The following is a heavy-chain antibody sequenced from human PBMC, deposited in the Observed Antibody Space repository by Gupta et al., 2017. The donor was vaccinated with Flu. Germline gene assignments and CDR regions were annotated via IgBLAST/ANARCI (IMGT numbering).Heavy chain of an antibody. Sequence: EVQLLESGGGLVQPGGSLRLSCAASGFPFSSYAMSWVRQAPGKGLEWVSAISGSGGSTYYADSVKGRFTISRDNSKNTLYLQMNSLRAEDTAVYYCATLQPTVPTGSDAFDIWGQGTMVTVSS. J-gene: IGHJ3*02. CDR3: ATLQPTVPTGSDAFDI. D-gene: IGHD4-17*01. V-gene: IGHV3-23*01. CDR1: GFPFSSYA. CDR2: ISGSGGST.